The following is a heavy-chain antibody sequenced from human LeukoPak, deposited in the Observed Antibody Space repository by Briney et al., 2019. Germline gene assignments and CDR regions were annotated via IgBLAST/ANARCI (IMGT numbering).Heavy chain of an antibody. CDR1: GFTFSDYY. Sequence: GGSLRLSCAASGFTFSDYYMSWIRQAPGKGLEWVSYISSSGSTIYYADSVKGRFTISRDNAKNSLYLQMNSLRAEDTAVYYCAKEGPTVTYYYHMDVWGKGTRVTVSS. CDR2: ISSSGSTI. J-gene: IGHJ6*03. V-gene: IGHV3-11*01. CDR3: AKEGPTVTYYYHMDV. D-gene: IGHD4-11*01.